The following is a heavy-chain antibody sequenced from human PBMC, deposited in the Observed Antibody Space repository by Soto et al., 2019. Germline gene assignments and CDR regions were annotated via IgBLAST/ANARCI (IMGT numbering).Heavy chain of an antibody. CDR1: GGAISSGGYS. J-gene: IGHJ4*02. D-gene: IGHD1-26*01. CDR3: ARGSNSGYIDY. Sequence: SETLSLTCAVSGGAISSGGYSWGWIRQPPGKGLEWIGYIYHSGSTYYNPSLKSRVTISVDRSKNQFSLKLSSVTAADTAVYYCARGSNSGYIDYWGQGTLVTVSS. CDR2: IYHSGST. V-gene: IGHV4-30-2*01.